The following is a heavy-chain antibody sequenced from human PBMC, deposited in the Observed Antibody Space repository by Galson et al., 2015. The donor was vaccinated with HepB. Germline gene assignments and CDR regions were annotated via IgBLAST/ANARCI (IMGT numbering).Heavy chain of an antibody. V-gene: IGHV3-23*01. CDR2: INGRGVTT. D-gene: IGHD4-17*01. Sequence: SLRLSCAASGFTFSSYAMNWVRRAPGKGLEWVSGINGRGVTTSYADSVKGRFTISRDNSKNTLYLQMNSLRAEDAAVYYCAKGEGGDLFQPFDHWGQGNLVTVSS. CDR3: AKGEGGDLFQPFDH. CDR1: GFTFSSYA. J-gene: IGHJ4*02.